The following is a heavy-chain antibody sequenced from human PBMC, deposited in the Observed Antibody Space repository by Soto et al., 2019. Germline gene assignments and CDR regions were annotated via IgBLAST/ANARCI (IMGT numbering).Heavy chain of an antibody. CDR3: ARERIAAGGDYYYGMDV. CDR2: ISSSSSTI. V-gene: IGHV3-48*02. D-gene: IGHD6-13*01. CDR1: GFTFSSYS. Sequence: GGSLRLSCAASGFTFSSYSMNWVRQAPGKGLEWVSYISSSSSTIYYADSVKGRFTISRDNAKNSLYLQMNSLRDEDADVYYCARERIAAGGDYYYGMDVWGQGTTVTVSS. J-gene: IGHJ6*02.